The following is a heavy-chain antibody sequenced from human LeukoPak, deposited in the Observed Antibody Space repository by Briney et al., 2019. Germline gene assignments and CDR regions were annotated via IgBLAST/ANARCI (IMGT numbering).Heavy chain of an antibody. J-gene: IGHJ4*02. CDR3: VKWASYGYSRLD. Sequence: GGSLRLSCSASGFTFSSYTMHWVRQAPGKGLEYVSAISSNGGSTYYADSVKGRFTISRDNSKNTLYLQKSSLRAEDTAVYYCVKWASYGYSRLDWGQGTLVTVSS. CDR2: ISSNGGST. CDR1: GFTFSSYT. D-gene: IGHD5-18*01. V-gene: IGHV3-64D*09.